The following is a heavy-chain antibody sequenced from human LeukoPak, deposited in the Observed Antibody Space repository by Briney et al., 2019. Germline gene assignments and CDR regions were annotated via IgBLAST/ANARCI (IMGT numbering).Heavy chain of an antibody. CDR1: GGSISSSSYY. D-gene: IGHD6-19*01. CDR2: IYYSGST. J-gene: IGHJ4*02. CDR3: TIAVAGTKWYYFDY. Sequence: SETLSLTCTVSGGSISSSSYYWGWIRQPPGKGLEWIGSIYYSGSTYYNPSLKSRVTISVDTSKNQFSLKLSSVTAADTAVYYCTIAVAGTKWYYFDYWGQGTLVTVSS. V-gene: IGHV4-39*01.